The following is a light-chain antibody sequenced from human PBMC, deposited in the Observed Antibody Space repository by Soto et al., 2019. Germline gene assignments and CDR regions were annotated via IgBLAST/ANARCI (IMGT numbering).Light chain of an antibody. CDR1: QSISSH. V-gene: IGKV3-11*01. Sequence: EIVLTQSPATLYLSPGERATLSCRASQSISSHLAWYQQKPGQAPRLLIYGASNRATGIPARFSGRGSGTDFTLNISSLEPEDFAVYYCQQRINWPLTFGGGTKVEIK. J-gene: IGKJ4*01. CDR3: QQRINWPLT. CDR2: GAS.